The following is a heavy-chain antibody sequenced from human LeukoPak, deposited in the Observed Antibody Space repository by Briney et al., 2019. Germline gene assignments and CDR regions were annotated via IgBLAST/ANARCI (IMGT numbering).Heavy chain of an antibody. D-gene: IGHD3-22*01. CDR3: TRAHYYDSSGYYYDQRGYSIYFDY. V-gene: IGHV3-49*03. Sequence: GGSLRLSCAVSGITLSNYGMSWFRQAPGKGLEWVGFIRSKAYGGTTEYAASVKGRFTISRDDSKSIAYLQMNSLKTEDTAVYYCTRAHYYDSSGYYYDQRGYSIYFDYWGQGTLVTVSS. CDR2: IRSKAYGGTT. J-gene: IGHJ4*02. CDR1: GITLSNYG.